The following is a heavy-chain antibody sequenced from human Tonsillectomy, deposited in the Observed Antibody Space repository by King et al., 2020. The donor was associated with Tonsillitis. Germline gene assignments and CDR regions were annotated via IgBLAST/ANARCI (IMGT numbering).Heavy chain of an antibody. CDR3: ARAGMVDYSFYYYMDV. D-gene: IGHD1-26*01. CDR1: GFTFSSYG. Sequence: VQLVESGGGVVQPGRSLRLSCEASGFTFSSYGMHWVRQAPGKGLEWVTLIWYDGSNKYYTDSVKGRFNISRDTSKNTLYLQMNSLRAEDTAVYYCARAGMVDYSFYYYMDVWGKGTTVTVSS. V-gene: IGHV3-33*01. CDR2: IWYDGSNK. J-gene: IGHJ6*03.